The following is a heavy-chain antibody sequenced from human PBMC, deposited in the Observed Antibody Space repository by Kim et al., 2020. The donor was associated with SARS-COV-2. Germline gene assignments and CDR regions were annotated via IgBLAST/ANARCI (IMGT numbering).Heavy chain of an antibody. Sequence: GESLKISCKGSGYSFTSYWIGWVRQMPGKGLEWMGIIYPGDSDTRYSPSFQGQVTISADKSISTAYLQWSSLKASGTAMYYCARGTDCSSTSCLNYGMDVWGQGTTVTVSS. CDR2: IYPGDSDT. D-gene: IGHD2-2*01. CDR3: ARGTDCSSTSCLNYGMDV. CDR1: GYSFTSYW. J-gene: IGHJ6*02. V-gene: IGHV5-51*01.